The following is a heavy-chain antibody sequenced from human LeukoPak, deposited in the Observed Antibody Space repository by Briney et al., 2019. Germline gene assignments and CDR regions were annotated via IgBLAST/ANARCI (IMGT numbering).Heavy chain of an antibody. J-gene: IGHJ4*02. CDR2: ISAYNGNT. V-gene: IGHV1-18*01. D-gene: IGHD3-10*01. CDR3: ARGMYYYGSGSYSSFDY. CDR1: GYTFTSYG. Sequence: ASVKVSCKASGYTFTSYGISWVRQAPGQGLEWMGWISAYNGNTNYAQKVQGWVTMTRDTSISTAYMELSRLRSDDTAVYYCARGMYYYGSGSYSSFDYWGQGTLVTVSS.